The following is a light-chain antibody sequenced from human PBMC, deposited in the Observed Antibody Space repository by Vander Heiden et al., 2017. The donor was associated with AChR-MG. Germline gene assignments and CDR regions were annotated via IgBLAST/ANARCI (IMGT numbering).Light chain of an antibody. CDR3: QSYDSSLSGSV. CDR1: SSNIGAGYD. V-gene: IGLV1-40*01. J-gene: IGLJ3*02. CDR2: GNS. Sequence: QSVLTQPPSVSAAPGQRVTISCTGSSSNIGAGYDVHWYQQLPGTAPKLLIYGNSNRPSGVPDRFSGSKSGTSASLAITGLQAEDEADYYCQSYDSSLSGSVCGGGTKLTVL.